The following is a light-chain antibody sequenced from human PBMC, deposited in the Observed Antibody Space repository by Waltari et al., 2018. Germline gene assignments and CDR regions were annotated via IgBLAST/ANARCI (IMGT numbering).Light chain of an antibody. V-gene: IGLV6-57*02. Sequence: NLKLTQPRSVSESPGKTVIISCTGSSGNIAGNYVQWYRQRPGSAPTSVIYESNQRPSGVPNRFSGPIDSASNSASLTISGLKTEDEADYYCQSYDDNSPDWVFGGGTKLTVL. CDR2: ESN. J-gene: IGLJ3*02. CDR1: SGNIAGNY. CDR3: QSYDDNSPDWV.